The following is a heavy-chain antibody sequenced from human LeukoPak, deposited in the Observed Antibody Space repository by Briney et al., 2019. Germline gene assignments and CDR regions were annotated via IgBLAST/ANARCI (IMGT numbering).Heavy chain of an antibody. J-gene: IGHJ4*02. CDR2: ISYDGSNK. CDR1: GFTFSSYA. D-gene: IGHD3-3*01. V-gene: IGHV3-30-3*01. Sequence: GRSLRLSCAASGFTFSSYAMHWVRQAPGKGLEWVAVISYDGSNKYYADSVKGRFTISRDNSKNTLYLQMNSLRAEDTAVYYCANLYDFWSGYYSAVSGDYWGQGTLVTVSS. CDR3: ANLYDFWSGYYSAVSGDY.